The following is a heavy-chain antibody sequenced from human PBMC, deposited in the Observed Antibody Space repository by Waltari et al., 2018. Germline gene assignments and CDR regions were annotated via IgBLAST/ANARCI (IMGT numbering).Heavy chain of an antibody. CDR3: ERVHSSGYYYVNYFDY. J-gene: IGHJ4*02. D-gene: IGHD3-22*01. Sequence: EVQLVESGGGLVQPGGSLRLSCAASGFTFSSYAMHWVRQAPGKGLEYVSAISSNGGRTYSADSVKGRFTIYRDNSKNTLYLQMGSLSAEYMAVYYCERVHSSGYYYVNYFDYWGQGTLVTFSS. CDR2: ISSNGGRT. CDR1: GFTFSSYA. V-gene: IGHV3-64*07.